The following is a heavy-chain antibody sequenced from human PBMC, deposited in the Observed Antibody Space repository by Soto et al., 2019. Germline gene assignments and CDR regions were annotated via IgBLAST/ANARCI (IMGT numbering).Heavy chain of an antibody. CDR2: IYHSGST. D-gene: IGHD6-13*01. CDR3: VRSYSSSWRLYYYYGMDV. J-gene: IGHJ6*02. CDR1: GGSISSSNW. Sequence: PSETLSLTCAVSGGSISSSNWWSWVRQPPGKGLEWIGEIYHSGSTNYNPSLKSRVTISVDKSKNQFSLKLSSVTAADTAVYYCVRSYSSSWRLYYYYGMDVWGQGTTVTVSS. V-gene: IGHV4-4*02.